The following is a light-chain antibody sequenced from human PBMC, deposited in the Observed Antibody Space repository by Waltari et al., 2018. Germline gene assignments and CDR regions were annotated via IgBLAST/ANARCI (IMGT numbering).Light chain of an antibody. CDR3: AAWDDSLSGRV. V-gene: IGLV1-47*01. CDR1: RSNIGSNY. Sequence: QSVLTQPPSASGTPGQRVTISCSGSRSNIGSNYVYWYQQPPGTAPKLLIYTSDQRPSGVPDRFSGSKSGTSASLAISGLRSEDEADYYCAAWDDSLSGRVFGGGTKLTVL. CDR2: TSD. J-gene: IGLJ3*02.